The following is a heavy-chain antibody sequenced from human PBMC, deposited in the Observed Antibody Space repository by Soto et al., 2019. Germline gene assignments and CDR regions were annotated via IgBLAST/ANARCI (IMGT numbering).Heavy chain of an antibody. D-gene: IGHD6-13*01. CDR2: INHSGRA. Sequence: SETLSLTCAFYVVSFSDYYWSCIRHPPGEWLEWIGEINHSGRANYNPSLKSRVTISVDTSKNQFSLKLSSVTAADTAVYYCAREAAVDSTMREFDYWAQGDLCTVYS. CDR3: AREAAVDSTMREFDY. V-gene: IGHV4-34*01. CDR1: VVSFSDYY. J-gene: IGHJ4*02.